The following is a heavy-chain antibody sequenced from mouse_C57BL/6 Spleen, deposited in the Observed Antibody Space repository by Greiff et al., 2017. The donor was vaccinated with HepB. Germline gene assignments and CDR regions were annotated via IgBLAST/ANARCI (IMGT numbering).Heavy chain of an antibody. Sequence: EVQLQESGGGLVKPGGSLKLSCAASGFTFSSYAMSWVRQTPEKRLEWVATISDGGSYTYYPDNVKGRFTISRDNAKNNLYLQMSHLKSEDTAMYYCARDRDYDAYYFDYWGQGTTLTVSS. D-gene: IGHD2-4*01. CDR2: ISDGGSYT. V-gene: IGHV5-4*01. CDR1: GFTFSSYA. J-gene: IGHJ2*01. CDR3: ARDRDYDAYYFDY.